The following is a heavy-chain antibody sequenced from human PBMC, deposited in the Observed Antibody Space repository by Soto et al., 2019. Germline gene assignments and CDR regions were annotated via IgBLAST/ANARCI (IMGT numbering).Heavy chain of an antibody. J-gene: IGHJ6*02. D-gene: IGHD3-10*01. Sequence: EVQLVESGGGLVKPGGSLRLSCAASGFTFSNAWMNWVRQAPGKGLEWVGRIKSKTDGGTTDYAAPVKGRFTISRADSKNTLYLQMNSLKTEDTAVYDCTTGLGWVGFGMDVWGQGTTVTVSS. V-gene: IGHV3-15*07. CDR3: TTGLGWVGFGMDV. CDR2: IKSKTDGGTT. CDR1: GFTFSNAW.